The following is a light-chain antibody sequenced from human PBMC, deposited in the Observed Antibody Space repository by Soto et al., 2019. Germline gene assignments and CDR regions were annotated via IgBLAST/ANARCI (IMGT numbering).Light chain of an antibody. V-gene: IGLV2-8*01. J-gene: IGLJ2*01. CDR2: EVS. Sequence: QSVLTQPPSASGSPGQSVTISCTGTSNDVGGYNYVSWYQQHPGKAPKLMIYEVSKRPSGVPDRFSGSKSGNTASLTVSGLQAEDEADYYCNSYAGSNKHVVFGGGTKVTVL. CDR1: SNDVGGYNY. CDR3: NSYAGSNKHVV.